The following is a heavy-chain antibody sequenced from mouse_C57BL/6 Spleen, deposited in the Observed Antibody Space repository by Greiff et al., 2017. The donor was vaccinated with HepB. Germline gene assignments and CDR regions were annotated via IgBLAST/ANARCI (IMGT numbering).Heavy chain of an antibody. CDR3: ARGRGSSWFAY. Sequence: EVQLQQSGPGMVKPSQSLSLTCTVTGYSITSGYDWHWIRHFPGNKLEWMGYISYSGSTNYNPSLKSRISITHDTSKNHFFLKLNSVTTEDTATYYCARGRGSSWFAYWGQGTLVTVSA. CDR2: ISYSGST. CDR1: GYSITSGYD. V-gene: IGHV3-1*01. J-gene: IGHJ3*01.